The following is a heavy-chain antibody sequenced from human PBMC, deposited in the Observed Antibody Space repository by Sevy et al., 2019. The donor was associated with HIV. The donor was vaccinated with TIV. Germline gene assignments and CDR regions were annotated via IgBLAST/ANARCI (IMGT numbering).Heavy chain of an antibody. J-gene: IGHJ6*03. CDR2: ISGSGTRT. D-gene: IGHD3-22*01. V-gene: IGHV3-23*01. CDR1: GFSFDSYG. Sequence: GGSLRLSCAVSGFSFDSYGMTWVRQAPGKGLEWVSAISGSGTRTYYADSVKGRFIISRDNSKNTLDLQMNSLRAEDVVIYYLAKGGGGHYDPDEIAYYFYYYNMDVWGKGTTVTVSS. CDR3: AKGGGGHYDPDEIAYYFYYYNMDV.